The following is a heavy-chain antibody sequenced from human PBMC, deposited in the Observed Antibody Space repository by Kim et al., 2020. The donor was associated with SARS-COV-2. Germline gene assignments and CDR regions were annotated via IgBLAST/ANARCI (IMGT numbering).Heavy chain of an antibody. J-gene: IGHJ4*02. CDR3: ARMAPNSAGFDH. D-gene: IGHD2-15*01. Sequence: GGSLRLSCAASGLNVNSFYMTWVRQAPGKGLEWVSVITVVNQTFYADSVKGRFTISRDHSKNTLYLQMNALRAEDSATYFCARMAPNSAGFDHWGQGALVTVSS. CDR1: GLNVNSFY. V-gene: IGHV3-53*01. CDR2: ITVVNQT.